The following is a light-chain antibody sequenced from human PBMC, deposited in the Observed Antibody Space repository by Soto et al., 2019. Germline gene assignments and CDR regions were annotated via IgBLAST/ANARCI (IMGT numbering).Light chain of an antibody. CDR3: QQYNNWPPVT. Sequence: EIVMTQSPATLSVSPGERATLSCRASQSVSSNLAWYQQKFGQAPRLLIYGASTRASGIPARFSGSGSGTEFTLTISSLQSEDFAVYYCQQYNNWPPVTFGQGTRLEIK. CDR2: GAS. V-gene: IGKV3-15*01. J-gene: IGKJ5*01. CDR1: QSVSSN.